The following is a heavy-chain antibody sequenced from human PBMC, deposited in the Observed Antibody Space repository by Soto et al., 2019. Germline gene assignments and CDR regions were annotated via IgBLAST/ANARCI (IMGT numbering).Heavy chain of an antibody. J-gene: IGHJ4*02. CDR1: GYTFTSYD. V-gene: IGHV1-8*01. D-gene: IGHD2-15*01. CDR3: ARGVGYCSGASCSSGDY. Sequence: ASVKVSCKAAGYTFTSYDINWVRQATGQGLEWMGWMNPNSGNTGYAQKFQGRVTMTRNTSISTAYMELSSLRSEDTAVYYCARGVGYCSGASCSSGDYWGQGTLVTVSS. CDR2: MNPNSGNT.